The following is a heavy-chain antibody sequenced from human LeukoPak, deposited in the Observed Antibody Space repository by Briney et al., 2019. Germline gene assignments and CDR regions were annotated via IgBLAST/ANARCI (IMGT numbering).Heavy chain of an antibody. CDR1: GGSISSYY. V-gene: IGHV4-4*07. CDR3: ARGRWSIAARSYYYYYMDV. D-gene: IGHD6-6*01. J-gene: IGHJ6*03. Sequence: SETLSLTCTVSGGSISSYYWSWIRQPAGKGLEWIGRIYTSGSTNYNPSLKSRVTMSVDTSKNQFSLKLSSVTAADTAVYYCARGRWSIAARSYYYYYMDVWGEGTTVTVSS. CDR2: IYTSGST.